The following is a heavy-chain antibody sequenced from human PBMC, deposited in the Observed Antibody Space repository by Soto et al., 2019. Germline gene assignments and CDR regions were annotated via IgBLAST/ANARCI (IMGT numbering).Heavy chain of an antibody. Sequence: QITLKESGPTLVKPTQTLTLTCTFSGFSLHTSGVGVGWIRQPPGKALEWLALIYWDHEKRYSPSLRSRLTITKXTSKTQVVLALTNVDPVDTATYFCAHMSKDDRDRSIYGLDVWGPGATVTVSS. V-gene: IGHV2-5*02. D-gene: IGHD2-21*02. CDR1: GFSLHTSGVG. CDR3: AHMSKDDRDRSIYGLDV. CDR2: IYWDHEK. J-gene: IGHJ6*02.